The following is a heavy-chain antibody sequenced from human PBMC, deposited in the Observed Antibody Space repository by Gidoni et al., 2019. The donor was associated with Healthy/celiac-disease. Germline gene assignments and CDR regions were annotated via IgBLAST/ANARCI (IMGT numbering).Heavy chain of an antibody. Sequence: QVQLQQWGAGLLKPSETLSLTCAVYGGSFSGYYWSWIRQPPGKGLEWIGEINHSGSTNSNPSLKSRVTISVDTSKNQFSLKLSSVTAADTAVYYCASTMVRGVIPYWGQGTLVTVSS. V-gene: IGHV4-34*01. J-gene: IGHJ4*02. CDR1: GGSFSGYY. CDR2: INHSGST. D-gene: IGHD3-10*01. CDR3: ASTMVRGVIPY.